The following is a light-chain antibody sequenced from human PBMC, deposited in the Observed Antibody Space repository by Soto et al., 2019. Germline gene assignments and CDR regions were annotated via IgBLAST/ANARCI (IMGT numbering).Light chain of an antibody. CDR1: NSDVGNYNF. CDR3: CTYAGSFHQ. CDR2: DVT. J-gene: IGLJ3*02. V-gene: IGLV2-11*01. Sequence: QSALTQPRSVSGSPGQAVTISCTGTNSDVGNYNFVSWYQHHPGKAPKLMIYDVTKRPSGVPDRFSGSKSGNTASLTISGLQPEDEADYYCCTYAGSFHQFAGGTKVTVL.